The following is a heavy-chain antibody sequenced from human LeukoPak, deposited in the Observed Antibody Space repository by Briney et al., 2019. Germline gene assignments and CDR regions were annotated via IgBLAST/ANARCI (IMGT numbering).Heavy chain of an antibody. Sequence: PSETLPLTCTVSGGSVSSRNYYWGWIRQPPGKGLESIGSVYYRGSTYYNPSLKSRVTISVDTSKNQFSLKLSSVTAADTAVYYCARHSGHSSGWPGDYDYWGQGTLVTVSS. CDR3: ARHSGHSSGWPGDYDY. J-gene: IGHJ4*02. CDR1: GGSVSSRNYY. D-gene: IGHD6-19*01. CDR2: VYYRGST. V-gene: IGHV4-39*01.